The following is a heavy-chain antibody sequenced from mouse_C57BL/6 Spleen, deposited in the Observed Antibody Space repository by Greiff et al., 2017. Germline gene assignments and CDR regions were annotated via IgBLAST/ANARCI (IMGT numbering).Heavy chain of an antibody. CDR2: IDPETGGT. CDR1: GYTFTDYE. CDR3: TRSRGSSHYFDY. Sequence: QVQLKQSGAELVRPGASVTLSCKASGYTFTDYEMHWVKQTPVHGLEWIGAIDPETGGTAYNQKFKGKAILTADKSSSTAYMELRSLTSEDSAVYYCTRSRGSSHYFDYWGQGTTLTVSS. J-gene: IGHJ2*01. V-gene: IGHV1-15*01. D-gene: IGHD1-1*01.